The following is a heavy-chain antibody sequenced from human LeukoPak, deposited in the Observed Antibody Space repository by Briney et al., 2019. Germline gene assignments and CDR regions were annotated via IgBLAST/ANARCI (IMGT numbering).Heavy chain of an antibody. CDR1: GFSFSSFW. Sequence: GRSLRLSCAASGFSFSSFWMYWVRQAPGKGLVRVSRINSNGTSTTYADSVQGRFTISRDNGKDTLSLQMNNVKAEDTGVYYCARAWGGITLVRRPDFYGMDVWGQGTTVTVSS. CDR3: ARAWGGITLVRRPDFYGMDV. V-gene: IGHV3-74*01. J-gene: IGHJ6*02. CDR2: INSNGTST. D-gene: IGHD3-10*01.